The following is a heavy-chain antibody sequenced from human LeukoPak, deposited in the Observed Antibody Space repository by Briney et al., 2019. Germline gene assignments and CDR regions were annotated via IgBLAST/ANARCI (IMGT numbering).Heavy chain of an antibody. J-gene: IGHJ4*02. CDR2: ITHSGST. V-gene: IGHV4-34*01. CDR1: GGSFSGKY. Sequence: PSETLSLTCAVYGGSFSGKYWTWIRLAPGKGLEWIGEITHSGSTYYNPSLKSRVTISVDTSKNQFSLKLNSVTAADTAVYYCARDLMTWGQGTLVTVSS. CDR3: ARDLMT.